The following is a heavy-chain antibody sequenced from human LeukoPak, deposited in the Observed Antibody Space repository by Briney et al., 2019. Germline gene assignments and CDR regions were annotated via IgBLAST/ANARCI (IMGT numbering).Heavy chain of an antibody. V-gene: IGHV4-31*03. Sequence: TLSLTCTVSGGSISSGGYYWSWIRQHPGKGLEWIGYIYYSGSTYYNPSLKSRVTISVDTSKNQFSLKLSSVTAADTAVYYCARGSYYGDYGYNWFDPWGQGTLVTVSS. CDR2: IYYSGST. J-gene: IGHJ5*02. CDR1: GGSISSGGYY. CDR3: ARGSYYGDYGYNWFDP. D-gene: IGHD4-17*01.